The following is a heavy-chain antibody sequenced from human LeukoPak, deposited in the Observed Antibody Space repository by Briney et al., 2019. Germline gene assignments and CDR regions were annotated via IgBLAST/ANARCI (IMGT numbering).Heavy chain of an antibody. V-gene: IGHV5-51*01. CDR2: IYPGDSDT. Sequence: PGESLKISCKCSGYSFTSYWIGLVRQMPGKGLEWMGIIYPGDSDTRYSPSFQGQVTISADKSISTAYLQWSSLKASDTAMYYCARQITMVRGVMIYDYWGQGTLVTVSS. D-gene: IGHD3-10*01. J-gene: IGHJ4*02. CDR1: GYSFTSYW. CDR3: ARQITMVRGVMIYDY.